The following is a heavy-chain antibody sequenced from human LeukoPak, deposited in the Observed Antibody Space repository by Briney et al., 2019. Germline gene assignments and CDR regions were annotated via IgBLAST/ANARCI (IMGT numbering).Heavy chain of an antibody. Sequence: GGSLRLPCAASGFTFSSHTMHWVRQAPGKGLEWVSYISNTGMTTHYADSVKGRFTTSRDNAKNSLYLQMNSLRDEDTAVYYCARDLTSVPTRWGQGTLVTVSS. CDR2: ISNTGMTT. CDR1: GFTFSSHT. CDR3: ARDLTSVPTR. V-gene: IGHV3-48*02. J-gene: IGHJ4*02. D-gene: IGHD4-17*01.